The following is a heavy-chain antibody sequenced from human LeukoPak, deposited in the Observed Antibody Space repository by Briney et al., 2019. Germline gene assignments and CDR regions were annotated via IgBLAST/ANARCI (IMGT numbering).Heavy chain of an antibody. J-gene: IGHJ4*02. CDR1: GGSISSGGYS. CDR2: IYYSGST. CDR3: ARSSPEYFDY. V-gene: IGHV4-31*03. Sequence: SETLSLTCTVSGGSISSGGYSWSWIRQHPGKGLEWIGYIYYSGSTYYNPSLKSRVTISVDTSKNQFSLKLSSVTAADTAVYYCARSSPEYFDYWGQGTLVTVSS. D-gene: IGHD1-14*01.